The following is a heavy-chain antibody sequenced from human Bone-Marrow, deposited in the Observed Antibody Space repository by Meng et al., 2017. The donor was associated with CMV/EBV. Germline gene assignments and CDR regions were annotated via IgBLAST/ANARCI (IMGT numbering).Heavy chain of an antibody. CDR3: AGDEGYYYYCGIDD. Sequence: SETLSLTCTVSGHSISSGYYCCWIRHPPGEGLELIGSIYHSGSTYYNPSLRSRVTISVDTSKNQFSLKLSSVTAADTAAYYCAGDEGYYYYCGIDDWGQGTTVTVSS. J-gene: IGHJ6*02. V-gene: IGHV4-38-2*02. CDR1: GHSISSGYY. CDR2: IYHSGST.